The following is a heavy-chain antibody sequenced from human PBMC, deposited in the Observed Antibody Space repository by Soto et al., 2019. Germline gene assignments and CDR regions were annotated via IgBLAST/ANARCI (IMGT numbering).Heavy chain of an antibody. D-gene: IGHD4-17*01. Sequence: SETLSLTCTVSGGSITGGAISSTTYYWGWMRQPPGKGLEWIASFFIGGNTYYNPSLKSRVTTSVDTSKNQFSLKLSSVTAADTAVYYGARDNYGDTYYFDYWGQGTLVTVSS. CDR2: FFIGGNT. V-gene: IGHV4-39*02. CDR3: ARDNYGDTYYFDY. J-gene: IGHJ4*02. CDR1: GGSITGGAISSTTYY.